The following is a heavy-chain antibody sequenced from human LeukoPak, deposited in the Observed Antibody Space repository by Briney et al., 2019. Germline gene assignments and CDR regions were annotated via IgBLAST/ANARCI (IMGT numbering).Heavy chain of an antibody. CDR1: GGTFSSYA. D-gene: IGHD4-17*01. V-gene: IGHV1-69*06. CDR2: IIPIFGTA. J-gene: IGHJ4*02. Sequence: ASVKVSCKASGGTFSSYAISRVRQAPGHGLEWMGGIIPIFGTANYAQKFQGRVTITADKSTSTAYMELSSLRSEDTAVYYCAREQTVTRGRFDYWGQGTLVTVSS. CDR3: AREQTVTRGRFDY.